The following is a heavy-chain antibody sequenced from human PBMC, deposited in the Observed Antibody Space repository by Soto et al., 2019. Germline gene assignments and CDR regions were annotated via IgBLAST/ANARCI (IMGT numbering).Heavy chain of an antibody. J-gene: IGHJ4*02. CDR1: GGSISRGDYY. CDR3: ARLYGDTVYFDY. V-gene: IGHV4-30-4*01. CDR2: IYYNGNT. D-gene: IGHD4-17*01. Sequence: QVQLQESGPGLVKPSQTLSLTCTVSGGSISRGDYYWSWIRQPPGKGLEWIGYIYYNGNTYYNPSLKRRVTMSVDTSKNQFSLKLSSVTAADTAVYYCARLYGDTVYFDYWGQGTLVTVSS.